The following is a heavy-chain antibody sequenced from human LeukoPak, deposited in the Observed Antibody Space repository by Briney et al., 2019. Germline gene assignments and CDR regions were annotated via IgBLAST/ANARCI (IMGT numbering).Heavy chain of an antibody. CDR1: GFTFSDYY. D-gene: IGHD3-3*01. V-gene: IGHV3-11*04. Sequence: GGSLRLSCAASGFTFSDYYMSWIRQAPGKGLEWVSYISSSGSTIHYADSVKGRFTISRDNAKNSLYLQMNSLRAEDTAVYYCARALEEYDFWSGYYPEPLDYWGQGTLVTVSS. J-gene: IGHJ4*02. CDR2: ISSSGSTI. CDR3: ARALEEYDFWSGYYPEPLDY.